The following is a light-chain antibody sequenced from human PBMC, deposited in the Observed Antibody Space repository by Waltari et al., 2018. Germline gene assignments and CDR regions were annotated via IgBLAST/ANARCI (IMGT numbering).Light chain of an antibody. V-gene: IGKV1-39*01. CDR1: QNIVDH. Sequence: DIQMTQSPSSLSASVGDRVTITCRASQNIVDHLNWYQQKPGKAPNLLIYAASSLQSGLPSRFSGSGSATDFTLTISSLQAEDFATYFCQQSHSSPLSFGGGTNVEI. CDR3: QQSHSSPLS. J-gene: IGKJ4*01. CDR2: AAS.